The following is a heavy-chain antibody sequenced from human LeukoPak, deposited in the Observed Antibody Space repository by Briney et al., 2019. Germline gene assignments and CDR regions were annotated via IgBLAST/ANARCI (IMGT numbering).Heavy chain of an antibody. CDR1: GFTFSSYA. D-gene: IGHD2-15*01. Sequence: GGSLRLSCAASGFTFSSYAMHWVRQAPGKGLEWVALISFDGSDKYYADSVKGRCTISRDNSKNTLYLQMNSLRAEDTAVYYCARGDCSGGSCYLSLTTIDYWGQGTLVTVSS. V-gene: IGHV3-30*04. CDR3: ARGDCSGGSCYLSLTTIDY. CDR2: ISFDGSDK. J-gene: IGHJ4*02.